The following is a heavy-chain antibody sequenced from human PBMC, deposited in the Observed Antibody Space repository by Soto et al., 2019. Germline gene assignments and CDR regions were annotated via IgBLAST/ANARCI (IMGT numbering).Heavy chain of an antibody. CDR1: GFTFSSYE. J-gene: IGHJ3*02. CDR3: ARRGWNYDAFDI. Sequence: GGSLRLSCAASGFTFSSYEMNWVRQAPGKGLEWVSYISSSGSTIYYADSVKGRFTISRDNAKNSLYLQMNSLRAEDTAVYYCARRGWNYDAFDIWGQGTMVTVSS. CDR2: ISSSGSTI. V-gene: IGHV3-48*03. D-gene: IGHD1-7*01.